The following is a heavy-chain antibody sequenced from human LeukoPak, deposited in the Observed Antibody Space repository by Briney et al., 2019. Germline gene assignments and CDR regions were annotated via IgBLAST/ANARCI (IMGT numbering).Heavy chain of an antibody. CDR1: GYTFTSYY. V-gene: IGHV1-46*01. CDR3: ARDCGGGDCRDAFDI. J-gene: IGHJ3*02. CDR2: INPSGGST. D-gene: IGHD2-21*02. Sequence: ASVKVSCKASGYTFTSYYMHWVRQAPGQGLEWMGIINPSGGSTSYAQKFQGRVTMTRDTSTSTVYMELSSLRSEDTAVYYCARDCGGGDCRDAFDIWGQGTMVTVSP.